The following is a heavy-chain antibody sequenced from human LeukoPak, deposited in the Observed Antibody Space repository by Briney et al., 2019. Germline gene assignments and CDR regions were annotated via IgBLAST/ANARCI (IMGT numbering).Heavy chain of an antibody. CDR1: GYSISSSNY. CDR3: ARKATTGPTKAAFDI. D-gene: IGHD4-17*01. CDR2: IYYGGSI. V-gene: IGHV4-28*05. Sequence: SETLSLTCAVSGYSISSSNYWAWIRQPPGKGLEWIGHIYYGGSIYYNPSLKSRVTMSVDTSKNQFSLKLSSVTAVDTAVYYCARKATTGPTKAAFDIWGQGTMVTVSS. J-gene: IGHJ3*02.